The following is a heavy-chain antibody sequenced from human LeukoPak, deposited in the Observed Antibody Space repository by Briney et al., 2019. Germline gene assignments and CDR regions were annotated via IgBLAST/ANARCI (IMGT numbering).Heavy chain of an antibody. CDR3: ARVRGYCSSTICYRYYFDY. CDR2: IYHSGST. J-gene: IGHJ4*02. CDR1: GDSISSGYY. Sequence: SETLSLTCTVSGDSISSGYYWGWIRQPPGKGLEWIGTIYHSGSTYYNPSLKSRVTISVDASKNQFSLKLTSVTAADTAVYYCARVRGYCSSTICYRYYFDYWGQGTLVTVSS. D-gene: IGHD2-2*01. V-gene: IGHV4-38-2*02.